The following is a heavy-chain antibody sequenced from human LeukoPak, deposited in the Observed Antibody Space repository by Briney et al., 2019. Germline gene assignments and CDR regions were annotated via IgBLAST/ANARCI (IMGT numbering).Heavy chain of an antibody. V-gene: IGHV4-4*07. CDR3: ARDSGQYGSGARGGFDI. Sequence: SETLSLTCTVSGGSMRSYYWSWIRQPAGKGLEWIGRIYSSGSTNHSPSLKSRVTMSVATSKNQFSLKLRSVTAADTAVYYCARDSGQYGSGARGGFDIWGQGTMVSVSS. CDR1: GGSMRSYY. J-gene: IGHJ3*02. D-gene: IGHD3-10*01. CDR2: IYSSGST.